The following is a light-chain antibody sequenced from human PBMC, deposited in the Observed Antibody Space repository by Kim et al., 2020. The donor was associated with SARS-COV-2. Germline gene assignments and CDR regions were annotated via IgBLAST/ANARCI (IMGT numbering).Light chain of an antibody. CDR1: QSGSSNY. CDR3: QQYGSSPWT. Sequence: SPGERATLSCRASQSGSSNYLAWYQQRLGQAPRLLIYGASSRATGMPDRFGGSGSGTDFTLTISRLEPEDFAVYYCQQYGSSPWTFGQGTKVDIK. V-gene: IGKV3-20*01. J-gene: IGKJ1*01. CDR2: GAS.